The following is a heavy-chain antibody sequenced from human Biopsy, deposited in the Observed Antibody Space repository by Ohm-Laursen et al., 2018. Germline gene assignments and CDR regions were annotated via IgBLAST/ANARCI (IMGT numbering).Heavy chain of an antibody. CDR3: ARNTGWYGDLYYFDY. CDR2: INPSGSTT. Sequence: SSVKVSCNASGYSFTSYYMHWVRQAPGQGLEWMGMINPSGSTTSYPQILQGRVTMTRDTSKSTVYMELSSLRSADTAVYFCARNTGWYGDLYYFDYWGQGTPVTVSS. V-gene: IGHV1-46*01. J-gene: IGHJ4*02. D-gene: IGHD6-19*01. CDR1: GYSFTSYY.